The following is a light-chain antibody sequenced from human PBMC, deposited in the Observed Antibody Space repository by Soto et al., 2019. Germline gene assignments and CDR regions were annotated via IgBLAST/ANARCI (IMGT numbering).Light chain of an antibody. CDR1: SSDVGSYNR. CDR2: EVS. J-gene: IGLJ1*01. CDR3: NSYTSTNTYV. V-gene: IGLV2-18*02. Sequence: QSVVTQPPSVYGSPGQSVTISCTGTSSDVGSYNRVSWYQQPPGTAPKLMIYEVSNRPSGVPDRFSGSKSGNTASLTISGLQAEDEADYYCNSYTSTNTYVFGTGTKVT.